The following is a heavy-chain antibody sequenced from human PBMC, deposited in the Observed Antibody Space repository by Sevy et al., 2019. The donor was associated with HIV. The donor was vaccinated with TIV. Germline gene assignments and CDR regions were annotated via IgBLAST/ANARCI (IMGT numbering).Heavy chain of an antibody. CDR2: ISYSGST. CDR1: GAFISSATYY. V-gene: IGHV4-31*03. Sequence: SETLSLTCSVSGAFISSATYYWTWIRQHPGKGLEWIGDISYSGSTYLNPSLNSRVTISLDTSKNQYSLKVSSVTATDTAIYYCARGAYSGYDLGSKAGAFDYWGQGTLVTVSS. D-gene: IGHD5-12*01. J-gene: IGHJ4*02. CDR3: ARGAYSGYDLGSKAGAFDY.